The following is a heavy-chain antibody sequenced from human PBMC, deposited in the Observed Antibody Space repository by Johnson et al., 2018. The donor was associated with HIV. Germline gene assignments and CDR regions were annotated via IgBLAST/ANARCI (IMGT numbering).Heavy chain of an antibody. J-gene: IGHJ3*02. D-gene: IGHD3-10*01. CDR2: IWYDGSNK. V-gene: IGHV3-33*06. CDR3: AKPYGSGSYDAFDI. Sequence: QVQVVESGGGVVQPGRSLRLSCAASGFTFSSYGMHWVRQAPGKGLEWVAVIWYDGSNKYYADSVKGRFTISRDNSKNTLYLQMNSLRAEDTAVYYCAKPYGSGSYDAFDIWGQGTMVTVSS. CDR1: GFTFSSYG.